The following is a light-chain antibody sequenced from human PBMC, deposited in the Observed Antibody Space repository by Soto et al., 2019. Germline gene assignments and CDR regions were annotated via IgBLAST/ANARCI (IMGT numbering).Light chain of an antibody. J-gene: IGKJ1*01. V-gene: IGKV1-5*03. CDR1: QSINTW. CDR2: KAS. Sequence: DIQMTQSPSTLSASVGDRVTITCRASQSINTWLAWYQLKPGRAPKLLIYKASTLESGVSSRFSGSGSGTEFTLTISSLQSEDFAVYYCQQYNNWPPWTFGQGTKVEIK. CDR3: QQYNNWPPWT.